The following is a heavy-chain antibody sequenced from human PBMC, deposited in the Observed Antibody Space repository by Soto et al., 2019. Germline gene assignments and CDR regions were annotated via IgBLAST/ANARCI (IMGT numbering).Heavy chain of an antibody. V-gene: IGHV1-69*13. Sequence: ASVKVSCKASGGTFSSYAISWVRQAPGQGLEWMGGIIPIFGTANYAQKFQGRVTITADESTSTAYMELSSLRSEDTAVYYCARDTGGPIFGVVTHAPGWFDPWGQGTLVTVSS. CDR2: IIPIFGTA. CDR3: ARDTGGPIFGVVTHAPGWFDP. D-gene: IGHD3-3*01. J-gene: IGHJ5*02. CDR1: GGTFSSYA.